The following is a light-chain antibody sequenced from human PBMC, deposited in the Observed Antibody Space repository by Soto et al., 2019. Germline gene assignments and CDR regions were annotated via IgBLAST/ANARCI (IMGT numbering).Light chain of an antibody. CDR3: QQYNSYSPT. Sequence: DIQMTQSPSSLSASVGDTVTITCWASQSVSTWLAWYQQKPGKAPKLLIYDASKLESGVPSRFSGSGSGTELTHTISGLQAEDSATYYCQQYNSYSPTFGQGTTVEV. CDR1: QSVSTW. V-gene: IGKV1-5*01. CDR2: DAS. J-gene: IGKJ1*01.